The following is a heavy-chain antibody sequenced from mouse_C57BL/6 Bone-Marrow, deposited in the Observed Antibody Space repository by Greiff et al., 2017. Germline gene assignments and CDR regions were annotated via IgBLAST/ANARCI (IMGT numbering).Heavy chain of an antibody. Sequence: QVQLQQSGAELARPGASVKLSCKASGYTFTSYGISWVKQRTGQGLEWIGEIHPTNGNTNYNEKFKGKATMTVDKSSSTAYMELRSLTSEDSAVYFCARWGKYYYAMDYWGQGTSVTVSS. CDR3: ARWGKYYYAMDY. V-gene: IGHV1-81*01. J-gene: IGHJ4*01. CDR1: GYTFTSYG. CDR2: IHPTNGNT. D-gene: IGHD2-1*01.